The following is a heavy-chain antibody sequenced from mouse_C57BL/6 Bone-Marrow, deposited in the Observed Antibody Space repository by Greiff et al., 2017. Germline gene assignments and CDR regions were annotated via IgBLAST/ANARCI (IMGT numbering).Heavy chain of an antibody. J-gene: IGHJ4*01. D-gene: IGHD1-1*01. V-gene: IGHV1-69*01. CDR1: GYTFTSYW. CDR2: IDPSDSYT. Sequence: QVQLQQPGAELVMPGASVKLSCKASGYTFTSYWMHWVKQRPGQGLEWIGEIDPSDSYTNYNQKFKGKSTLTVDKSSSTAYMQLSSLTSEDSAVYYCARFPHYYDSSDYAMDYWGQGTSVTVSS. CDR3: ARFPHYYDSSDYAMDY.